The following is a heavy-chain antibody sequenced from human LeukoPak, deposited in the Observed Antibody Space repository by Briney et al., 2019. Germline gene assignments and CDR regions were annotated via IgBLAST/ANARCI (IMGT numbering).Heavy chain of an antibody. V-gene: IGHV3-11*01. CDR3: ARVYDFGYWYFDL. J-gene: IGHJ2*01. D-gene: IGHD5/OR15-5a*01. CDR2: ISSSGSTI. CDR1: GFTFSDYY. Sequence: AGGSLRLSCAASGFTFSDYYMSWIRQAPGKGLEWVSYISSSGSTIYYADSVKGRFTISRDNAKNSLYLQMNSLRAEDTAVYYCARVYDFGYWYFDLWGRGTLVTVSS.